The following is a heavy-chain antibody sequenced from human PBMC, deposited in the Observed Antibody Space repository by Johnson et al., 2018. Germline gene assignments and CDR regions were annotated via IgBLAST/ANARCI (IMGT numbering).Heavy chain of an antibody. CDR3: ARAPFSSSDYRAFDV. D-gene: IGHD6-13*01. V-gene: IGHV1-8*02. J-gene: IGHJ3*01. Sequence: QVQLVQSGAEVKKPGASVKVSCKASGYTFTNTDINWMRQATGQGPEWMGWMNPNSGNTGYAQKFQDRVTMPRNTSISTAYMDLNSLRSEDTAGYYCARAPFSSSDYRAFDVWGQGTMVTVSS. CDR2: MNPNSGNT. CDR1: GYTFTNTD.